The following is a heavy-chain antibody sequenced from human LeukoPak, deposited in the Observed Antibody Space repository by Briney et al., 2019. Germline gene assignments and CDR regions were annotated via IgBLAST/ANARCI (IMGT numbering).Heavy chain of an antibody. Sequence: GGSLRLSCAASGFTFSNYGMDWVRQAPGKGLEWVAFIPYDGSNKYYADSVKGRFTVSRDNSKNTLYLQMNSLGVEDTAVYYCAKDWGWAFDYWGQGTLVTVSS. V-gene: IGHV3-30*02. CDR1: GFTFSNYG. CDR3: AKDWGWAFDY. J-gene: IGHJ4*02. D-gene: IGHD3-16*01. CDR2: IPYDGSNK.